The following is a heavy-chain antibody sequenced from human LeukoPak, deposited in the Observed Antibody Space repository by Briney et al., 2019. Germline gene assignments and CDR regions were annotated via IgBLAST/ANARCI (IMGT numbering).Heavy chain of an antibody. D-gene: IGHD6-13*01. CDR2: IYPDDSNT. V-gene: IGHV5-51*01. Sequence: GESLKISCQGSGYNFPIYWIGWVRQMPGQGLEWMGIIYPDDSNTIYGPSFQGQVTISADKPINTAHLEWSSLKASDTAIYYCARQGAAGKYYYYYMDVWGKGTTVTVSS. J-gene: IGHJ6*03. CDR3: ARQGAAGKYYYYYMDV. CDR1: GYNFPIYW.